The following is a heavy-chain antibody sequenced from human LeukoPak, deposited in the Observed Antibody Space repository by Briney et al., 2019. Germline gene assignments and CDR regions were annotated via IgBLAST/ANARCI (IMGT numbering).Heavy chain of an antibody. Sequence: ASVKVSCKASGYTFSSHSMHWVRQAPGQRLEWMGIINPSLSSTNYAQKFQDRVIMTRDTSTITVYMELSSLRSEDTAVYYCVSYIPVAGTDYWGQGTLVTVSS. J-gene: IGHJ4*02. D-gene: IGHD6-19*01. CDR3: VSYIPVAGTDY. CDR1: GYTFSSHS. V-gene: IGHV1-46*01. CDR2: INPSLSST.